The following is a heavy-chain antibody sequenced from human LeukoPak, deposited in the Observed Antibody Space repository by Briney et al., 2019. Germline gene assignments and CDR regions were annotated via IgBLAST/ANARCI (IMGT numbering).Heavy chain of an antibody. V-gene: IGHV3-30*02. CDR3: ARGDVDTAPSWYFDY. CDR1: GFTFSSYG. Sequence: GGSLRLSCAASGFTFSSYGMHWVRQAPGKGLEWVAFIRYDGSNKYYADSVKGRFTISRDNSKNTLYLQMNSLRAEDTAVYYCARGDVDTAPSWYFDYWGQGTLVTVSS. CDR2: IRYDGSNK. J-gene: IGHJ4*02. D-gene: IGHD5-18*01.